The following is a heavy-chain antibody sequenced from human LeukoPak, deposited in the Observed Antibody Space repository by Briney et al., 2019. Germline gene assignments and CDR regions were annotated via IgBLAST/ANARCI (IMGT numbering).Heavy chain of an antibody. D-gene: IGHD3-22*01. CDR1: GFTFSSSG. CDR2: ISSSSSYI. CDR3: ARDRYDSSGYYGY. Sequence: GGSLRLSCAASGFTFSSSGMNRVRQAPGKGLEWVSSISSSSSYIYYADSVKGRFTISRDNAKNSLYLQMNSLRAEDTAVYYCARDRYDSSGYYGYWGQGTLVTVSS. J-gene: IGHJ4*02. V-gene: IGHV3-21*01.